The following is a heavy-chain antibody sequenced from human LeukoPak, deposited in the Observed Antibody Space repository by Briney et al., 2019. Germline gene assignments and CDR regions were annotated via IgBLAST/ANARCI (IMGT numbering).Heavy chain of an antibody. CDR3: ARLATNGGYGY. D-gene: IGHD5-12*01. J-gene: IGHJ4*02. CDR2: ISSSSSYI. Sequence: PGGSLRLSCAASGFTFSSYSMNWVRQAPGKGLDWVSSISSSSSYIYYAGSVKGRFTISRDNAKNSLYLQMNSLRTEDTAVYYCARLATNGGYGYWGQGTLVTVSS. CDR1: GFTFSSYS. V-gene: IGHV3-21*01.